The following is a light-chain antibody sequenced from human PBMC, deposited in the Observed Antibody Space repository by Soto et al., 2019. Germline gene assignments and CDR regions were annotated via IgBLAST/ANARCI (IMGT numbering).Light chain of an antibody. CDR1: QSVLYSSNNKNY. J-gene: IGKJ1*01. CDR3: QQYYSLWT. V-gene: IGKV4-1*01. CDR2: WAS. Sequence: DIVMTQSPDSLAVSLGERAAINCKSSQSVLYSSNNKNYLAWYQQKPGQPPKLIIYWASTRESGVPDRFSGSGSGTDFTLTIGSLQAEDVAVYYCQQYYSLWTFGQGTKVEIK.